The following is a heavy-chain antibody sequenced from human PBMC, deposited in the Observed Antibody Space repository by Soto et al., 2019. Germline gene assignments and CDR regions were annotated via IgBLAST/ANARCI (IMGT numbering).Heavy chain of an antibody. CDR3: ARGYCRGGSCYRYFQH. CDR1: GGSFSGYY. D-gene: IGHD2-15*01. J-gene: IGHJ1*01. CDR2: INHSGST. Sequence: SETLSLTCAVYGGSFSGYYWSWIRQPPGKGLEWIGEINHSGSTNYNPSLKSRVTISVDTSKNQFSLKLSSVTAADTAVYYCARGYCRGGSCYRYFQHWGKGTLVTVS. V-gene: IGHV4-34*01.